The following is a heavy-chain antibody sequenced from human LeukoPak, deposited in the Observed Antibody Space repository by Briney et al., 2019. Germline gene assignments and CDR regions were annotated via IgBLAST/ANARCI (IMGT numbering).Heavy chain of an antibody. J-gene: IGHJ6*03. D-gene: IGHD1-26*01. CDR3: ARGAGYSREVNYYYYMDV. CDR1: YDSIGTYL. Sequence: SETLSLTCTVSYDSIGTYLWNWVRQPAGKGLEWIGRIFASGSTFYSSSLKSRVTMSVDTSKSQFSLKLNSVTAADTAVYYCARGAGYSREVNYYYYMDVWGKGTTVTVSS. V-gene: IGHV4-4*07. CDR2: IFASGST.